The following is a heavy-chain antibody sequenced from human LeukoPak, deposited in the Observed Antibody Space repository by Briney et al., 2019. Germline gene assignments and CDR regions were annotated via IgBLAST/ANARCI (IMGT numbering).Heavy chain of an antibody. CDR3: ASAEYDSSGYYPY. CDR1: GGSISSGDYY. J-gene: IGHJ4*02. CDR2: IYYSGST. D-gene: IGHD3-22*01. V-gene: IGHV4-30-4*08. Sequence: PSETLSLTCTVSGGSISSGDYYWSWIRQPPGKGLEWIGYIYYSGSTYYNPSLKSRVTISVDTSKNQFSLKLSSVTAADTAVYYCASAEYDSSGYYPYWGQGTLVTVSS.